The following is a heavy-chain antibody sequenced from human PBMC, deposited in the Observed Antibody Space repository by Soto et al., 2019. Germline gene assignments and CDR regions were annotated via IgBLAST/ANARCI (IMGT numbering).Heavy chain of an antibody. CDR2: MNPNSGNT. CDR3: ARATYYDSSGYSLTPSGMDV. V-gene: IGHV1-8*01. CDR1: GYTFTSYD. D-gene: IGHD3-22*01. J-gene: IGHJ6*02. Sequence: ASVKVSCKASGYTFTSYDINWVRQATGQGLERMVWMNPNSGNTGYAQKFQGRVTMTRNTSTSTAYMELSSLRSEDTAVYYCARATYYDSSGYSLTPSGMDVWGQGTTVTVSS.